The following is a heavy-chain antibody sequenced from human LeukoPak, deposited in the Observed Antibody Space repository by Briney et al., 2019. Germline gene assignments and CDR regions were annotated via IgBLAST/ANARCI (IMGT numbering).Heavy chain of an antibody. CDR3: ARDQYYDSSGYYVSGDY. CDR1: GYTFTRYG. CDR2: ISAYNGNT. J-gene: IGHJ4*02. D-gene: IGHD3-22*01. Sequence: ASVKVSCKASGYTFTRYGISWVRQAPGQGLEWMGWISAYNGNTNYAQKLQGRVTMTTDTSTSTAYMELRSLRSDDTAVYYCARDQYYDSSGYYVSGDYWGQGTLVTVSS. V-gene: IGHV1-18*01.